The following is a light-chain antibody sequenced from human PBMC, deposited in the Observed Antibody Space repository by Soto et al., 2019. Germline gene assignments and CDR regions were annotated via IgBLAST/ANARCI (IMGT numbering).Light chain of an antibody. J-gene: IGKJ2*01. V-gene: IGKV1-39*01. CDR2: DAS. Sequence: DIQMTQSPSSLSASVGDRVTITCRASQTISTYLNWYQQKPGKAPRLLIYDASSLLSGVPSRFSGSGSGTDFTLTIASLQPEDFSTYYCHQSDSTPYTFGQRTKVEI. CDR3: HQSDSTPYT. CDR1: QTISTY.